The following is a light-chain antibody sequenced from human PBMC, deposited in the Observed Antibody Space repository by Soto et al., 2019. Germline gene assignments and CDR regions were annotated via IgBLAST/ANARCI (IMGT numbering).Light chain of an antibody. CDR3: QQRSNWPLT. V-gene: IGKV3-11*01. CDR1: QNIGNY. CDR2: DVS. Sequence: EIVLTQSPATLSLSPGERATLSCRASQNIGNYLTWFQQKPGQAPRLLIYDVSNRATGVPATFSGSGSGTDSTLTISSLEPEDFAVYYCQQRSNWPLTFGGGTKVEIK. J-gene: IGKJ4*01.